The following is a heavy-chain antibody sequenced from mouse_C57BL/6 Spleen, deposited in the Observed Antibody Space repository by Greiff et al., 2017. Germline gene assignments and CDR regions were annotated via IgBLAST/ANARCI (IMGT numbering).Heavy chain of an antibody. Sequence: VQLQQPGAELVKPGASVKLSCKASGYTFTSYWMQWVKQRPGQGLEWIGEIDPSDSYTNYNQKFKGKATLTVDTSSSTAYMQLSSLTSEDSAVYYCAQCHWYFDVWGTGTTVTVSS. V-gene: IGHV1-50*01. CDR1: GYTFTSYW. CDR2: IDPSDSYT. CDR3: AQCHWYFDV. J-gene: IGHJ1*03.